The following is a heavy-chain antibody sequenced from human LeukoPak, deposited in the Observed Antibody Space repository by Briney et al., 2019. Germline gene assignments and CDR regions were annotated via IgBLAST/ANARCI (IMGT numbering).Heavy chain of an antibody. CDR3: ARGPHYHDSSGYNS. J-gene: IGHJ4*02. V-gene: IGHV3-21*01. Sequence: GGSLRLSCAASGFTFSSYSMNWVRQAPGKGLEWVSSISSSSSYIYYADSVKGRFTISRDNAKNSLYLQMNSLRAEDTAVYYCARGPHYHDSSGYNSWGQGTLVTVSS. CDR2: ISSSSSYI. D-gene: IGHD3-22*01. CDR1: GFTFSSYS.